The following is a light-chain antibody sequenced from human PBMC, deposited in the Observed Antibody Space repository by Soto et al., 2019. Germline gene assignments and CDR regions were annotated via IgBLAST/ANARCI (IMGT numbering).Light chain of an antibody. CDR2: DVS. V-gene: IGLV2-14*01. CDR1: SSDVDGYNY. J-gene: IGLJ1*01. CDR3: SSYPSSSTYV. Sequence: QSVLTQPASVSGSPGQSITISCTGTSSDVDGYNYVSWYQQHPGKAHKLMIYDVSNRPSGVSKRFSGSKSGNTASLTISVLQAEDEADYYCSSYPSSSTYVFGTGTKVTVL.